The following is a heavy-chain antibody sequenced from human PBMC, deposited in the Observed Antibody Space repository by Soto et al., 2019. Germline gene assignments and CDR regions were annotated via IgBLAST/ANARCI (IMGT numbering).Heavy chain of an antibody. J-gene: IGHJ6*02. CDR1: GFTFGSYG. D-gene: IGHD1-26*01. CDR3: AKDLRDSGSYSYYYYYGMDV. V-gene: IGHV3-30*18. Sequence: VGSLRLSCAASGFTFGSYGMHWVRQAPGKGLEWVAVISYDGSNKYYADSVKGRFTISRDNSKNTLYLQMNSLRAEDTAVYYCAKDLRDSGSYSYYYYYGMDVWGQGTTVTVSS. CDR2: ISYDGSNK.